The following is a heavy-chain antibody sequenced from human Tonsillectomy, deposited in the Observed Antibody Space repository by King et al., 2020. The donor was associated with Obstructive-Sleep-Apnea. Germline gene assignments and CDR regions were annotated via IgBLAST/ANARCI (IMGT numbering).Heavy chain of an antibody. CDR2: VSTDGRRQ. CDR1: GFTFSNFE. Sequence: VQLVESGGDVVRPGTSLTLSCIASGFTFSNFEIHWVREAPGKGLEWVTLVSTDGRRQYYADSVKGRFTISRDNSKNTVYLQMNNLRPDDTAMYYCTRDFDYRGQGTLVTVSP. J-gene: IGHJ4*02. CDR3: TRDFDY. V-gene: IGHV3-30*14.